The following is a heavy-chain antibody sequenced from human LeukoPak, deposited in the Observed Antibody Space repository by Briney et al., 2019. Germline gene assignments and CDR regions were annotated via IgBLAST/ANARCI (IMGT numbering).Heavy chain of an antibody. D-gene: IGHD6-13*01. CDR2: IDWDDDK. CDR3: AHSAAGTFLAEYFQH. J-gene: IGHJ1*01. V-gene: IGHV2-70*12. Sequence: SGPTLVKPTQTLTLTCTFSGFSLSTSGMCVSWIRQPPGKALEWLALIDWDDDKYYSTSLKTRLTISKDTSKNQVVLTMTNMDPVDTATYYCAHSAAGTFLAEYFQHWGQGTLVPVSS. CDR1: GFSLSTSGMC.